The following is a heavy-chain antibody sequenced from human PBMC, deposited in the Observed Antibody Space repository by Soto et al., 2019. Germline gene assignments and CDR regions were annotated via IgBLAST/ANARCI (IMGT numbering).Heavy chain of an antibody. CDR3: ATEMGATQGTFDN. Sequence: LRLSCAASGFTVSSNYMSWVRQAPGKGLEWVSVIYSGGSTYYADSVKGRFNISRDNSENTVYLQMNSLRVEDTAVYYCATEMGATQGTFDNWGQGTLVTVSS. V-gene: IGHV3-53*01. CDR1: GFTVSSNY. J-gene: IGHJ4*02. CDR2: IYSGGST. D-gene: IGHD1-26*01.